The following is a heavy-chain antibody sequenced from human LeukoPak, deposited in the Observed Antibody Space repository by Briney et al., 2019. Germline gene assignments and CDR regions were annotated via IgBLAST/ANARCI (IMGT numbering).Heavy chain of an antibody. D-gene: IGHD3-22*01. CDR3: ARMPKPRTFYYDTSGYNPHFDY. CDR2: INHSGNT. V-gene: IGHV4-34*01. Sequence: GSLRLSCAVSGFTFSSYGMSWIRQPPGKGLEWIGEINHSGNTNYNPSLKSRVTMSVDTSNNQFSLKLSSVTAADTAVYFCARMPKPRTFYYDTSGYNPHFDYWGQGTLVTVSS. CDR1: GFTFSSYG. J-gene: IGHJ4*02.